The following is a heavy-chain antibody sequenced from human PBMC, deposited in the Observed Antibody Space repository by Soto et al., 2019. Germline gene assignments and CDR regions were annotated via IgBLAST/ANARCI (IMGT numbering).Heavy chain of an antibody. CDR2: INHSGST. D-gene: IGHD6-13*01. V-gene: IGHV4-34*01. CDR1: GGSFSGYY. Sequence: PSETLSLTCAVYGGSFSGYYWSWIRQPPGKGLEWIGEINHSGSTNYNPSLKSRVTISVDTSKNQFSLKLSSVTAADTAVYYCARGPRIAAAGNRYHYGMDVWGQGTTVTVSS. J-gene: IGHJ6*02. CDR3: ARGPRIAAAGNRYHYGMDV.